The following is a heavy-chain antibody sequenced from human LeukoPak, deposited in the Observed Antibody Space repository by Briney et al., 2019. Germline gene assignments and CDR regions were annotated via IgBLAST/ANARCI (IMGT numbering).Heavy chain of an antibody. CDR3: AKGGGYEAQYYYYYLDV. CDR2: IRFDGTHK. J-gene: IGHJ6*03. D-gene: IGHD5-12*01. Sequence: PGGSLRLSCTASGFTFESYGMYWVRQAPGKGLEWVASIRFDGTHKYYADSVKGRFTVSRDNSKNTLYLQMKSLRAEDTAVYYCAKGGGYEAQYYYYYLDVWGKGTTVTISS. CDR1: GFTFESYG. V-gene: IGHV3-30*02.